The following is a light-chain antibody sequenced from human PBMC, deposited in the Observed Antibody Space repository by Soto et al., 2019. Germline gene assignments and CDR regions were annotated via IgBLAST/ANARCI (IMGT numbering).Light chain of an antibody. Sequence: DIQMTQSPSSLSASVGDRVTITFRASQTISSWLAWYQQKPGKAPKLLIYKASTLKSGVPSRFSGSGSGTEFTLTISSLQPDDFATYYCQHYNSCSEAFGQGTKVDIK. CDR2: KAS. CDR3: QHYNSCSEA. J-gene: IGKJ1*01. CDR1: QTISSW. V-gene: IGKV1-5*03.